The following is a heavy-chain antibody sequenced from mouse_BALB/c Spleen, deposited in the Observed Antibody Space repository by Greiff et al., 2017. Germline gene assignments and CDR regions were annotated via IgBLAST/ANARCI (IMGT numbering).Heavy chain of an antibody. Sequence: DVQLQESGGGLVQPGGSLRLSCATSGFTFTDYYMSWVRQPPGKALEWLGFIRNKANGYTTEYSASVKGRFTISRDNSQSILYLQMNTLRAEDSATYYCARDMGDYADFAYWGQGTLVTVSA. D-gene: IGHD2-4*01. CDR1: GFTFTDYY. J-gene: IGHJ3*01. CDR2: IRNKANGYTT. CDR3: ARDMGDYADFAY. V-gene: IGHV7-3*02.